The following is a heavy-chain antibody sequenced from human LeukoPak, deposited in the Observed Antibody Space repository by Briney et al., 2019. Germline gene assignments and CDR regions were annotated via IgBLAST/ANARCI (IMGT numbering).Heavy chain of an antibody. D-gene: IGHD3-10*01. J-gene: IGHJ3*02. Sequence: PSETLSLTCSVSGGSISSYYWSWIRQPPGKGLEWIGYLYYSGSTNSNPSLKSRVTMSVDTSKNQFSLKLRSVTAAYTAVYYCARGGSGISNAFDIWGQGTMVTVSS. CDR1: GGSISSYY. CDR3: ARGGSGISNAFDI. V-gene: IGHV4-59*01. CDR2: LYYSGST.